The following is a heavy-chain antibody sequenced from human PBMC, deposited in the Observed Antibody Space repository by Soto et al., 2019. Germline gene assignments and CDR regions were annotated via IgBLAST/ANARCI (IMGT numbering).Heavy chain of an antibody. CDR2: ISGGGGSTI. CDR1: GFTFSDYY. V-gene: IGHV3-11*01. J-gene: IGHJ4*02. D-gene: IGHD3-22*01. Sequence: QVHLVESGGGLVKPGGSLRLSCAASGFTFSDYYMSWIRQAPGKGLEWLSYISGGGGSTIQYADSVKGRFTISRDNAKNSLYLQMSSLRDEDTAVYICARNRGFYDSSGLDYWGQGTLVTVSS. CDR3: ARNRGFYDSSGLDY.